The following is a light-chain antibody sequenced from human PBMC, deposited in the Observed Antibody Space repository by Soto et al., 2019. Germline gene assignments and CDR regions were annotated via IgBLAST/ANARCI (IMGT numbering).Light chain of an antibody. J-gene: IGKJ2*01. CDR1: QSVSSN. V-gene: IGKV3-15*01. CDR3: YQYNMWPRT. Sequence: EIVMTQSPATLSVSPGERATLSCRASQSVSSNLAWYQQKPGQAPRLLIYGASTRATDIPDRFSGSGSGTEFTLTIGSLQSEDFAVYYCYQYNMWPRTFGQGTKLEIK. CDR2: GAS.